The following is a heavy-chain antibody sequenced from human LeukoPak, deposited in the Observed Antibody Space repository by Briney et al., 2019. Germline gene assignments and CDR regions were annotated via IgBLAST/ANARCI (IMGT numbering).Heavy chain of an antibody. Sequence: GASVKVSCKASGYTFTGYYMHWVRQAPGQGLEWMGWINTNTGNPTYAQGFTGRFVFSLDTSVSTAYLQISSLKAGDTAVYYCARPPLEAVAGTYDYWGQGTLVTVSS. CDR2: INTNTGNP. CDR1: GYTFTGYY. V-gene: IGHV7-4-1*02. CDR3: ARPPLEAVAGTYDY. J-gene: IGHJ4*02. D-gene: IGHD6-19*01.